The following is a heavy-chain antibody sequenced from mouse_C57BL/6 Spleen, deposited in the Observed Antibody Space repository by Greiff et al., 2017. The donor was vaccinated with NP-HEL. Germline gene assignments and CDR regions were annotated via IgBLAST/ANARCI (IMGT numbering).Heavy chain of an antibody. CDR1: GYSFTGYY. V-gene: IGHV1-42*01. D-gene: IGHD2-5*01. J-gene: IGHJ2*01. CDR2: INPSTGGT. Sequence: EVQLQQSGPELVKPGASVKISCKASGYSFTGYYMNWVKQSPEKSLEWIGEINPSTGGTTYNQKFKAKATLTVDKSSSTAYMQLKSLTSEESAVYYCAVYYSNYDYFDYWGQGTTLTVSS. CDR3: AVYYSNYDYFDY.